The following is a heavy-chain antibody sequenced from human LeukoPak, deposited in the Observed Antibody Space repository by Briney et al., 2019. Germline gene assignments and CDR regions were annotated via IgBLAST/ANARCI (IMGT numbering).Heavy chain of an antibody. CDR1: RYTFSGYW. CDR3: ARDKGIAALHTVGHFDN. D-gene: IGHD6-13*01. CDR2: INLDGGAT. V-gene: IGHV3-7*01. Sequence: PGGSLRLFCAVSRYTFSGYWMAWVRQVPGKEPEWVANINLDGGATYYVDSVKGRFTIYRDRATNSLFLQMNSLRAEDTAMYYCARDKGIAALHTVGHFDNWGQGTLVTVSS. J-gene: IGHJ4*02.